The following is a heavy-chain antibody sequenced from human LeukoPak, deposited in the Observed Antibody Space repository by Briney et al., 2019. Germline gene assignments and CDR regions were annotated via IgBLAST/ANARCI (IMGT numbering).Heavy chain of an antibody. CDR3: ARPTDRWELQFDY. Sequence: ASVKVSCKASGYTFTGYYMHWVRQAPGQGLEWMGWINPNSGGTNYVQKLQGRVTMTTDTSASTAYMELRSLRSDDTAVYYCARPTDRWELQFDYWGQGTLVTVSS. CDR2: INPNSGGT. CDR1: GYTFTGYY. V-gene: IGHV1-2*02. D-gene: IGHD1-26*01. J-gene: IGHJ4*02.